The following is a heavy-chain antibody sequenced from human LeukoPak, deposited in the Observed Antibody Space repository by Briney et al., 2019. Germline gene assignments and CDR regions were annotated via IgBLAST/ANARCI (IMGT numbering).Heavy chain of an antibody. CDR2: IYYSGST. CDR1: GGSISSYY. J-gene: IGHJ4*02. V-gene: IGHV4-59*08. D-gene: IGHD3-22*01. CDR3: ARWDYYDSSGLDY. Sequence: KPSETLSLTCTVSGGSISSYYWSWIRQPPGKGLEWIGYIYYSGSTNYNPSLKSRVTISVDTSKNQFSLKLSSVTAADTAVYYCARWDYYDSSGLDYWGQGTLVTVSS.